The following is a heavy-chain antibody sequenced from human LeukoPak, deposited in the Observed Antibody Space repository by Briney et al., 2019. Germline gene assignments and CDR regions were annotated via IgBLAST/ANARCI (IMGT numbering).Heavy chain of an antibody. CDR2: INPSGGST. D-gene: IGHD5-18*01. CDR1: GYTFTSYY. J-gene: IGHJ4*02. CDR3: ARVDTAMAYDY. Sequence: EAPVKVSCKASGYTFTSYYMHWVRQAPGQGLEWMGIINPSGGSTSYAQKFQGRVTMTRDTSTSTVYMELSSLRSEDTAVYYCARVDTAMAYDYWGQGTLVTVSS. V-gene: IGHV1-46*01.